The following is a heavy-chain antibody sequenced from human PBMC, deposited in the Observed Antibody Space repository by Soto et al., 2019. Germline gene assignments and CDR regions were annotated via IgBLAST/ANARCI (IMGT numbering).Heavy chain of an antibody. V-gene: IGHV1-18*01. CDR1: GYTFTSYG. Sequence: ASVKVSFKASGYTFTSYGISWVRQAPGQGLEWMGWISAYNGNTNYAQKLQGRVTMTTDTSTSTAYMELRSLRSDDTAVYYCASTVAGGKDYGMDVWGQGTTVTVSS. CDR3: ASTVAGGKDYGMDV. J-gene: IGHJ6*02. D-gene: IGHD6-19*01. CDR2: ISAYNGNT.